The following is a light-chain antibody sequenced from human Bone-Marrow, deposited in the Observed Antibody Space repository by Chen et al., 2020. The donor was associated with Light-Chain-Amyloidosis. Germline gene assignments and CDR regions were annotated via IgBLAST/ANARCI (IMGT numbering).Light chain of an antibody. V-gene: IGLV3-21*02. CDR3: QVWDRSSDRPV. CDR2: DDS. Sequence: SYVLTQPSSVSVAPGQTATIACGGNNIGSTSVHWYQQTPGQAPLLVVYDDSDRPSGLPERLSGSNSGNTATLTISRVEAGDEADYYCQVWDRSSDRPVFGGGTELTVL. CDR1: NIGSTS. J-gene: IGLJ3*02.